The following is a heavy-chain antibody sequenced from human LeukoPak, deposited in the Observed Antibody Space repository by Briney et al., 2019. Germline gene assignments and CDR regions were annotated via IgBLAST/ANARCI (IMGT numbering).Heavy chain of an antibody. Sequence: GGSLGLSCEASGFTFTTYSMTWVRQAPGKGLEWVSIISSGSSAIFSADALKGRFTISRDGAKNLLYLDMNSLRAEDTAVYYCARGHTAVTRHFDFWGQGTLVTVSS. D-gene: IGHD4-17*01. CDR3: ARGHTAVTRHFDF. J-gene: IGHJ4*02. CDR2: ISSGSSAI. CDR1: GFTFTTYS. V-gene: IGHV3-21*01.